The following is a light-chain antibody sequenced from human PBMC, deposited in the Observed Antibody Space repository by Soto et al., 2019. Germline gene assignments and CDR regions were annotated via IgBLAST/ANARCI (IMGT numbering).Light chain of an antibody. CDR3: AAWDGSLNGVV. CDR1: SSNIGTNA. CDR2: SSK. Sequence: QSVLTQPPSASGTPGQRVTISCSGSSSNIGTNAVNWYQQLPGTAPKLLIFSSKQRPSGVPDRFSDSKSGTSASLAISGLQSEDEADYYCAAWDGSLNGVVFGGGTKLTVL. J-gene: IGLJ2*01. V-gene: IGLV1-44*01.